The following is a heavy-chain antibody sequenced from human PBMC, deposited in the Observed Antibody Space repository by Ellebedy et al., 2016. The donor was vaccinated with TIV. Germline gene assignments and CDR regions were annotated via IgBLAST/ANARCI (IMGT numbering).Heavy chain of an antibody. CDR1: GFTFSSYD. CDR3: ARARYYGSGRGYFDY. J-gene: IGHJ4*02. V-gene: IGHV3-13*01. Sequence: GESLKISXAASGFTFSSYDMHWVRQATGKGLEWVSAIGTAGDTYYPGSVKGRFTISRENAKNSLYLQMNSLRAGDTAVYYCARARYYGSGRGYFDYWGQGTLVTVSS. D-gene: IGHD3-10*01. CDR2: IGTAGDT.